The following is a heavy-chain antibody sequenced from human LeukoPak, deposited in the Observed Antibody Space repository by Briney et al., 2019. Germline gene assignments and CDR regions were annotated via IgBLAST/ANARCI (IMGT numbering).Heavy chain of an antibody. D-gene: IGHD3-22*01. J-gene: IGHJ4*02. V-gene: IGHV3-23*01. CDR2: ITYSGGST. Sequence: PGGTLRLSCAVSGITLSNYGMSWVRQAPGKGLEWVAGITYSGGSTNYADSVNGRITICGDNPKNTLYLIMNSLRAEDTAVYFCAKRGVVIRVILVGFHKEAYYFDSWGPGALVTVSS. CDR1: GITLSNYG. CDR3: AKRGVVIRVILVGFHKEAYYFDS.